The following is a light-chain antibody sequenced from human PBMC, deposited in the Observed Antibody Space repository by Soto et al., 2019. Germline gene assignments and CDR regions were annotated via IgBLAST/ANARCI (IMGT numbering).Light chain of an antibody. CDR2: DAS. J-gene: IGKJ4*01. CDR3: QQFDSYVLP. CDR1: QGISSA. Sequence: AIPLTQSPSSLSASVGDRVTITCRASQGISSALAWYQQKPVKALKLLIYDASSLESGVPSRFSGSGSRTAFTLPISNPQPEDFATYYCQQFDSYVLPFGGGTKVEIK. V-gene: IGKV1-13*02.